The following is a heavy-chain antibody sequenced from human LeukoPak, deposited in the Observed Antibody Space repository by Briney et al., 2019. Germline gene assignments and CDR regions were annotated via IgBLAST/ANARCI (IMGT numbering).Heavy chain of an antibody. V-gene: IGHV5-51*01. CDR3: TIRYSGSYNDY. D-gene: IGHD1-26*01. CDR2: IYPGDSDT. Sequence: GESLKISCKGSGYSFTNYWIGWVRQLPGKGLGWMGIIYPGDSDTRYSTSFQGQVTMSADKSISTAYLQWSTLKASDTAIYYCTIRYSGSYNDYWGQGTLVTVSS. J-gene: IGHJ4*02. CDR1: GYSFTNYW.